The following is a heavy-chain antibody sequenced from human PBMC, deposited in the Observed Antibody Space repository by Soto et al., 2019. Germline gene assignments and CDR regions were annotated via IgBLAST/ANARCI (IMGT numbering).Heavy chain of an antibody. CDR2: ISYDGSNK. D-gene: IGHD2-15*01. J-gene: IGHJ6*02. Sequence: QVQLVESGGGVVQPGRSLRLSCAASGFTFSSYAMHWVRQAPGKGLEWVAVISYDGSNKYYADSVKGRFTISRDNSKNTLYLQMNSLRAEDTAVYYCARVATTWSYYYYGMDVWGQGTTVTVSS. CDR1: GFTFSSYA. V-gene: IGHV3-30-3*01. CDR3: ARVATTWSYYYYGMDV.